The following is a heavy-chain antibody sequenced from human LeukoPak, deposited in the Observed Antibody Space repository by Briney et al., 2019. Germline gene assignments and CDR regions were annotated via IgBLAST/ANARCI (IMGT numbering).Heavy chain of an antibody. D-gene: IGHD3-3*01. CDR3: VRGITTPDC. Sequence: GGSLRLSCAASGFTFSSYAMTWVRQAPGKGLEWVSGITRGGGTYYADSVKGRFTISRDNSKNTPYLQMSSLRAEDTAVYYCVRGITTPDCWGQGTLVTVSS. J-gene: IGHJ4*02. CDR1: GFTFSSYA. CDR2: ITRGGGT. V-gene: IGHV3-23*01.